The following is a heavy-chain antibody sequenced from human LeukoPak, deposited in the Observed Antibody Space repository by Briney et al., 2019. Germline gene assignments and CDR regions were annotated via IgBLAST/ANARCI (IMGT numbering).Heavy chain of an antibody. CDR2: IYYSGNT. CDR3: AKSNGYGLIDI. CDR1: GGYISSYS. D-gene: IGHD3-22*01. J-gene: IGHJ3*02. Sequence: TSETLSLTCTVSGGYISSYSWSWIRQPPGKGLEWIGYIYYSGNTNYNPSLKSRVTISLDTSRNQFSLKLNSVTAADTAVYYCAKSNGYGLIDIWGQGTMVTVSS. V-gene: IGHV4-59*12.